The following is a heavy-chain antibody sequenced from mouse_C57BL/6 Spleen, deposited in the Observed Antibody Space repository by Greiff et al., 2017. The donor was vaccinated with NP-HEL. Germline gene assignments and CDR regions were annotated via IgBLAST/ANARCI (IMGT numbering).Heavy chain of an antibody. V-gene: IGHV1-20*01. Sequence: EVQLQQSGPELVKPGDSVKISCKASGYSFTGYFMNWVMQSHGKSLEWIGRINPYNGDTFYNQKFKGKATLTVDKSSSTAHMELRSLTSEDSAVYYCAKGYSNSGAMDYWGQGTSVTVSS. CDR3: AKGYSNSGAMDY. D-gene: IGHD2-5*01. J-gene: IGHJ4*01. CDR1: GYSFTGYF. CDR2: INPYNGDT.